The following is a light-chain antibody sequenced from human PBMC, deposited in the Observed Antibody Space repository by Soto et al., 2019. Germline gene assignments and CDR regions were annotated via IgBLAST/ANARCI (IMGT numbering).Light chain of an antibody. Sequence: DIVMTQSPDSLAVSLGERATIHCKSSQSVLYSSNNKNYLAWYRQKPGQPPKLLIYWASTRESGVPDRFSGRGSGTDFTLTISSLQAEDVAVYYCQQYYSTPVTFGGGTKVEIK. CDR2: WAS. V-gene: IGKV4-1*01. CDR3: QQYYSTPVT. J-gene: IGKJ4*01. CDR1: QSVLYSSNNKNY.